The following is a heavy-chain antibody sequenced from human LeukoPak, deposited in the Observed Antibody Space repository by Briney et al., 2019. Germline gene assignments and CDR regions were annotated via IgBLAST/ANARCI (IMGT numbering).Heavy chain of an antibody. J-gene: IGHJ3*02. CDR2: IWYDGSNK. D-gene: IGHD6-19*01. CDR3: AKKAKQWLVRSGAFDI. CDR1: GFTFSSYG. Sequence: GRSLRLSCAASGFTFSSYGMHWVRQAPGKGLEWVAVIWYDGSNKYYADSVKGRFTISRDNSKNTLYLQMNSLRAEDTAVYYCAKKAKQWLVRSGAFDIWGQGTMVTVSS. V-gene: IGHV3-33*06.